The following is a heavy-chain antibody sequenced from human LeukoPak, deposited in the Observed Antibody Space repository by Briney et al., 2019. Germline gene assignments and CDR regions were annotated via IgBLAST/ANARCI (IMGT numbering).Heavy chain of an antibody. V-gene: IGHV3-23*01. J-gene: IGHJ6*02. CDR2: ISGSGGST. CDR1: GFTFSSYA. D-gene: IGHD4-17*01. CDR3: ATFWGSLESDYLRDAMDV. Sequence: GGSLRLSCAASGFTFSSYAMSWVRQAPGKGLEWVSAISGSGGSTYYADSVKGRFTISRDNSKNTLYLQMNSLRAEDTAVYYCATFWGSLESDYLRDAMDVWGQGTTVTVSS.